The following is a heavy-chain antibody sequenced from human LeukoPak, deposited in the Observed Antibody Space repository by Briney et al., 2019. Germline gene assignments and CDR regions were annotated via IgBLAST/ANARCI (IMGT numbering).Heavy chain of an antibody. Sequence: SQTLSLTCAISGDTVSSNSAAWDWIRQSPWRGLEWLGRTYYRAKWYNGYAVSVKSPITINPDTSNNHLSLQLNTVTPEDTAVYDCARVPAVAFYDSSGYYSRGVAFDIWGQGTMVTVSS. CDR2: TYYRAKWYN. J-gene: IGHJ3*02. CDR1: GDTVSSNSAA. D-gene: IGHD3-22*01. V-gene: IGHV6-1*01. CDR3: ARVPAVAFYDSSGYYSRGVAFDI.